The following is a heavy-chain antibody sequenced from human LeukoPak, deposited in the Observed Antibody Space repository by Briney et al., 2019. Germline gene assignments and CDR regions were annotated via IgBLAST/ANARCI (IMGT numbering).Heavy chain of an antibody. CDR3: IAAPDADFQH. CDR2: ISYDGSNK. D-gene: IGHD6-13*01. V-gene: IGHV3-30-3*01. CDR1: GFTFSSYA. J-gene: IGHJ1*01. Sequence: GGSLRLSCAASGFTFSSYAMHWVRQAPGKGLEWVAVISYDGSNKYYADSVKGRFTISRDNSKNTLYLQMNSLRAEDTAVYYCIAAPDADFQHWGQGTLVTVSS.